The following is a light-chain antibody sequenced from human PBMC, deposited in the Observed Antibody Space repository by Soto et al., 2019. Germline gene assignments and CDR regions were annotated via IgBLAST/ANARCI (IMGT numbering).Light chain of an antibody. CDR1: QSVSSY. CDR3: QQRSNWWT. CDR2: DAS. V-gene: IGKV3-11*01. J-gene: IGKJ1*01. Sequence: EIVLTQSPATLSLSPGERATLSCRASQSVSSYLAWYQQKPGQAPRLLIYDASNRATGIPARFSGSGSGTDFTLTISSLEPEDFAVYYWQQRSNWWTFGQGTKVEIQ.